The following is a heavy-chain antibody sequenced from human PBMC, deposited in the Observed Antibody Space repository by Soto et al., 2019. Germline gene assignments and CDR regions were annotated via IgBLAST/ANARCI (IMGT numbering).Heavy chain of an antibody. CDR2: IYYSGDT. J-gene: IGHJ3*02. D-gene: IGHD3-10*01. CDR1: GGSISPSSTYA. Sequence: PSETLSLTCTVSGGSISPSSTYAWGWIRQTPGKGLQWIGCIYYSGDTYYNPSLKSRLTISVDTYKHQFSLYLTISSAAVRAVYYCSRVWGGAFDIWGQGTMVTVSS. V-gene: IGHV4-39*07. CDR3: SRVWGGAFDI.